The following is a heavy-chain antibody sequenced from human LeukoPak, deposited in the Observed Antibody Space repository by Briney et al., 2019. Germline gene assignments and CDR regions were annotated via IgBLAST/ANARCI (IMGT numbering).Heavy chain of an antibody. D-gene: IGHD3-10*01. J-gene: IGHJ4*02. CDR1: GDTLSELT. CDR3: AAGGIYSLLDY. Sequence: ASVTASCRVSGDTLSELTMHWVRQAPGKGLEWMGGFDPGAGEILYAQQFQGRVTMTEDTSTDTAYMELTSLRSEDSGVYFCAAGGIYSLLDYWGQGTLVTVSS. V-gene: IGHV1-24*01. CDR2: FDPGAGEI.